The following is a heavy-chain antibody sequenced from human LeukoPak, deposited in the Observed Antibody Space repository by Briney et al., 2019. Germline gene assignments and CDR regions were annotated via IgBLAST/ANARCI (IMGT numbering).Heavy chain of an antibody. V-gene: IGHV3-23*01. Sequence: GGSLRLSCAASEFNFSSYAMSWVRQAPGKGLEWVSAISGSGGSTYYADSVKGRFTISRDNSKNTLYLQMNSLRAEDTAVYYCQYYDFWSGYCDWGQGTLVTVSS. CDR1: EFNFSSYA. J-gene: IGHJ4*02. CDR2: ISGSGGST. D-gene: IGHD3-3*01. CDR3: QYYDFWSGYCD.